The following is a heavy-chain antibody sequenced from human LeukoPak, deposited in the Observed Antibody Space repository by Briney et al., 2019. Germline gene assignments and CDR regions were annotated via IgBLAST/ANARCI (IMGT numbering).Heavy chain of an antibody. CDR1: GYTFTSSG. V-gene: IGHV1-18*01. Sequence: GASVKVSCKASGYTFTSSGISWVRQAPGQGLEWMGWISAYNGNTNYAQKFRGRVTLTTDTSTSTAYMDLRSLRSDDTAVYYCARDADYVPDYWGQGTLVTVSS. CDR2: ISAYNGNT. CDR3: ARDADYVPDY. D-gene: IGHD3-16*01. J-gene: IGHJ4*02.